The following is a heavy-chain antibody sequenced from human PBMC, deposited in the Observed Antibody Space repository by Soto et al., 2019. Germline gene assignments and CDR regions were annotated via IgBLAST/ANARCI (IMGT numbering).Heavy chain of an antibody. CDR2: IGSSGTPI. V-gene: IGHV3-48*03. Sequence: EVQLVESGGGLVQPGGSLRLSCAASGFTFSSSEMNWVRRAPGRGLEWVSYIGSSGTPIYYTASVKGRFTISRDNANNSLYLQMNKLRVEDTAVYYFEKGKTQVTVYWGQGTLVTVSS. D-gene: IGHD3-16*02. J-gene: IGHJ4*02. CDR3: EKGKTQVTVY. CDR1: GFTFSSSE.